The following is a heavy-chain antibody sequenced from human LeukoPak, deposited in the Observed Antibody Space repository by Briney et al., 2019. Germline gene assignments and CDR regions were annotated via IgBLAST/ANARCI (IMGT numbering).Heavy chain of an antibody. Sequence: PGGSLRLSCVVSGFTFSNYWMSWVRQAPGKGLEWVANIKQDESEKYYVDSVKGRFTISRNDFKNTLFLQMNSLRVEDTAIYYCAKDRSISVGAIESWGQGTPVTVSS. D-gene: IGHD1-26*01. V-gene: IGHV3-7*03. J-gene: IGHJ4*02. CDR2: IKQDESEK. CDR3: AKDRSISVGAIES. CDR1: GFTFSNYW.